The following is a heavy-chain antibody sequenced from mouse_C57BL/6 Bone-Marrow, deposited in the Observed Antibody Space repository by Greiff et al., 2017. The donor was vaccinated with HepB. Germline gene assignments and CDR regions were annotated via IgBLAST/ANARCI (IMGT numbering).Heavy chain of an antibody. CDR2: IDPANGNT. Sequence: VQLKESVAELVRPGASVKLSCTASGFNIKNTYMHWVKQRPEQGLEWIGRIDPANGNTKYAPKFQGKATITADTSSNTAYLQLSSLTSEDTAIYYCARGFYYGNYVAMDYWGQGTSVTVSS. J-gene: IGHJ4*01. CDR3: ARGFYYGNYVAMDY. CDR1: GFNIKNTY. V-gene: IGHV14-3*01. D-gene: IGHD2-1*01.